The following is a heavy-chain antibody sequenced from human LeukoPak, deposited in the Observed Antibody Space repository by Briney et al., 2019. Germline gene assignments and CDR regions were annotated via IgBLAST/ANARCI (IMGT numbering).Heavy chain of an antibody. CDR2: ISSDGGRV. Sequence: GGSLRLSCAASGFTFSSSAMHWIRPAPGKRLETVSAISSDGGRVYYGDSVKGRFTISRYNSKNTLYLQMGSLRAEDMAVYYCARWVGTQLDFWGQGTLVTVSS. V-gene: IGHV3-64*02. J-gene: IGHJ4*02. CDR1: GFTFSSSA. CDR3: ARWVGTQLDF. D-gene: IGHD1-14*01.